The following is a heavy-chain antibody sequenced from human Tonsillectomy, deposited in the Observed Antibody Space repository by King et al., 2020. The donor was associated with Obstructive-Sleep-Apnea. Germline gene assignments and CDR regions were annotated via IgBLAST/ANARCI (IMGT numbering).Heavy chain of an antibody. CDR2: IKQDGTEK. V-gene: IGHV3-7*01. D-gene: IGHD5-18*01. CDR3: ARAGYSYAYSPFAY. J-gene: IGHJ4*02. CDR1: GFTFSSYW. Sequence: VQLVESGGGVIQPGRSLRLSCAASGFTFSSYWMSWVRQAPGKGLEWVANIKQDGTEKYYVDSVKGRFTISRDNAKNSLYLQMNSLRAEDTAVYYCARAGYSYAYSPFAYWGQGTLVTVSS.